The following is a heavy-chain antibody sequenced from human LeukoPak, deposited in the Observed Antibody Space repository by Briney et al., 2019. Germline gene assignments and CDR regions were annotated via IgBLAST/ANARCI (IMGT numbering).Heavy chain of an antibody. D-gene: IGHD7-27*01. CDR2: MSHSGST. Sequence: SETLSLTCTVSGVAIGSYYWTWIRQPPGKGLEWIGYMSHSGSTNYNPSLKSRVTISEDTSKKQFSLKLSSLTAADTAVYYCARVRTWGSEWYFDLWGRGTLVTVSS. CDR3: ARVRTWGSEWYFDL. J-gene: IGHJ2*01. CDR1: GVAIGSYY. V-gene: IGHV4-59*01.